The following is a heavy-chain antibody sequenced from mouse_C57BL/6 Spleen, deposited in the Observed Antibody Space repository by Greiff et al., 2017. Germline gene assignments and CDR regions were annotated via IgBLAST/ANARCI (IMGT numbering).Heavy chain of an antibody. CDR3: ALYGSSSGV. J-gene: IGHJ1*03. Sequence: EVKLQESGPGLVKPSQSLSLTCSVTGYSITSGYYWNWIRQFPGNKLEWMGYISYDGSNNYNPSLKNRISITRDTSKNQFFLKLNSVTTEDTATYYCALYGSSSGVWGTGTTVTVSS. V-gene: IGHV3-6*01. CDR1: GYSITSGYY. D-gene: IGHD1-1*01. CDR2: ISYDGSN.